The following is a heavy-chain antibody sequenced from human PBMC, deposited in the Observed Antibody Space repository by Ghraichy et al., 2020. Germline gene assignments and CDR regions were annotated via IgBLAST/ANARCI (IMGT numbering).Heavy chain of an antibody. CDR1: GFTFSSYA. V-gene: IGHV3-23*01. CDR3: AKDIYKLGIGRNGMDV. CDR2: ISGSGGST. Sequence: GGSLRLSCAASGFTFSSYAMSWVRQAPGKGLEWVSAISGSGGSTYYADSVKGRFTISRDNSKNTLYLQMNSLRAEDTAVYYCAKDIYKLGIGRNGMDVWGQGTTVTVSS. J-gene: IGHJ6*02. D-gene: IGHD3/OR15-3a*01.